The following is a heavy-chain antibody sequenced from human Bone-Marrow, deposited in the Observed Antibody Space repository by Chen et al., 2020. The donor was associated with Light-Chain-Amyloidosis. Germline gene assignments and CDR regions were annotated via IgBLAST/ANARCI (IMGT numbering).Heavy chain of an antibody. CDR2: IIPMFGRA. Sequence: QVQLVQSGAEVKKPGSSVKVSCRASGGTFNSYVVSWIRQAPGQGLEWMGWIIPMFGRAHYAKKFQGRVTMTADESTNTAYMELSRLGSEDTAVYYCARDETPIFGVVTYNWFDPWGQGTLVTVSS. CDR3: ARDETPIFGVVTYNWFDP. J-gene: IGHJ5*02. D-gene: IGHD3-3*01. CDR1: GGTFNSYV. V-gene: IGHV1-69*01.